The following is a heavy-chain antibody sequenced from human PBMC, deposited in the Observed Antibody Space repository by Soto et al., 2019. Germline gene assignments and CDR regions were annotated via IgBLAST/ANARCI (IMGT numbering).Heavy chain of an antibody. CDR1: GGSISSSSYY. Sequence: PSETLSLTCTISGGSISSSSYYWGWIRQPPGKGLEWIGSIYYSGSTYYNPSLKSRVTISVDTSKNQFSLKLSSVTAADTDVYYCATRGSRSYDYYYGLDVWGQGTTVTVSS. CDR3: ATRGSRSYDYYYGLDV. J-gene: IGHJ6*02. D-gene: IGHD1-26*01. CDR2: IYYSGST. V-gene: IGHV4-39*01.